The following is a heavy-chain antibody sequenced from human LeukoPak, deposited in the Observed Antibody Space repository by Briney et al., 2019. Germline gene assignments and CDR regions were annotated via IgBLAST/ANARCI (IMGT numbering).Heavy chain of an antibody. J-gene: IGHJ4*02. Sequence: ASVKVSCKASGYTFTSYDINWVRQATGQGLEWMGWINPNSGGTNYAQKFQGRVTMTRDTSISTAYMELSRLRSDDTAVYYCARHHWLFSQYFDYWGQGTLVTVSS. CDR2: INPNSGGT. V-gene: IGHV1-2*02. CDR1: GYTFTSYD. D-gene: IGHD3-22*01. CDR3: ARHHWLFSQYFDY.